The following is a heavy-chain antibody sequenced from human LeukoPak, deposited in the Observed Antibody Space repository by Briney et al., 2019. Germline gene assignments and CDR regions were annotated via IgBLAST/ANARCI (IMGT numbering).Heavy chain of an antibody. V-gene: IGHV4-38-2*02. Sequence: SETLSLTCTVSGYSISSGYYWGWIRQPPGKGLEWIGSVYHSGGTYYNPSLKSRVTISVDTSKNQFSLKLTSVTAADTAVYYCASTITVTTDYWGQGTLVAVSS. D-gene: IGHD4-17*01. J-gene: IGHJ4*02. CDR1: GYSISSGYY. CDR3: ASTITVTTDY. CDR2: VYHSGGT.